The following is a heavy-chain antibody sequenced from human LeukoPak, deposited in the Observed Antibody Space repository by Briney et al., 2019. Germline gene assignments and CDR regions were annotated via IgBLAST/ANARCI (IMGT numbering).Heavy chain of an antibody. Sequence: QTGGSLRLSCAASGFTFSSYWMSWVRQAPGKGLEWVANIKQDGSEKYYVDSVKGRFTISRDNAKNSLYLQMNSLRAEDTAVYYCAREAAWAWFGELLPGDYWGQGTLVTVSS. V-gene: IGHV3-7*01. CDR1: GFTFSSYW. J-gene: IGHJ4*02. D-gene: IGHD3-10*01. CDR3: AREAAWAWFGELLPGDY. CDR2: IKQDGSEK.